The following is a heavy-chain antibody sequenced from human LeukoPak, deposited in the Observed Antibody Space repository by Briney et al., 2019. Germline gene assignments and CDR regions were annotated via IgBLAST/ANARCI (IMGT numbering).Heavy chain of an antibody. V-gene: IGHV4-59*01. J-gene: IGHJ3*01. CDR2: IYYSGST. Sequence: SETLSLTCTVSGGSTSSYWSWIRRPPGQGLEGIGYIYYSGSTSYNPSLNSRVTISLDMSNNLFSLNLPSVTAADTAVYYCARDQGYGSSSVWGQGKMVTVSS. CDR1: GGSTSSY. D-gene: IGHD6-6*01. CDR3: ARDQGYGSSSV.